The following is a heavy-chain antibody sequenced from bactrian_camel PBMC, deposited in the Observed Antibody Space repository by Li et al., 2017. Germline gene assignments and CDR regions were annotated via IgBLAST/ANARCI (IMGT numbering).Heavy chain of an antibody. CDR3: AAGREIWTIRGWKEEYNY. Sequence: HVQLVESGGGSVQAGGSQRLSCAASGYLISNGCMAWFRQAPGKEREGVAAISAGGRITNYADSVKGRFTISRDNAKNTVYLQMNSLKTEDTAMYYCAAGREIWTIRGWKEEYNYWGQGTQVTVS. J-gene: IGHJ4*01. CDR1: GYLISNGC. V-gene: IGHV3S1*01. D-gene: IGHD5*01. CDR2: ISAGGRIT.